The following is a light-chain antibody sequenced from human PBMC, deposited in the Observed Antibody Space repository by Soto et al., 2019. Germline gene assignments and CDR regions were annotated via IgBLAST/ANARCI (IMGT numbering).Light chain of an antibody. CDR3: LLNYDGAKV. V-gene: IGLV7-43*01. CDR2: SIS. J-gene: IGLJ3*02. CDR1: TGSVTTSYY. Sequence: QAVVTQEPSLTVSPGGTVTLTCGSGTGSVTTSYYPTWVQQKPGQPPRTLFYSISNKHSWTPARFSGSLLGDKAALTLSDVQPEDEAEYFCLLNYDGAKVFGGGTKLTVL.